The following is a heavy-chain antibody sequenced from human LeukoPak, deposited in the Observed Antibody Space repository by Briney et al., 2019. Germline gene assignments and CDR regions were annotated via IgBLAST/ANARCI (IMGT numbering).Heavy chain of an antibody. V-gene: IGHV1-2*02. CDR1: GYTFSGYY. D-gene: IGHD2-2*01. J-gene: IGHJ4*02. Sequence: ASVKVSCKASGYTFSGYYMHWARQAPGQGHEGMGWISPTSGDTNYAQNFQGMVTITRDSSISTAYMELSRLTSDDTPVYYCARGRDKTTSPAIDYWGQGTLVTVSS. CDR2: ISPTSGDT. CDR3: ARGRDKTTSPAIDY.